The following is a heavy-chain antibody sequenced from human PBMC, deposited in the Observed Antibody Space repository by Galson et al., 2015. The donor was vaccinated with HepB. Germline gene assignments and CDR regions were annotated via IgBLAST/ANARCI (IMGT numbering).Heavy chain of an antibody. CDR3: ARGPRNITGGVVVVPAARAWFDP. CDR1: GGSFSGYY. V-gene: IGHV4-34*01. Sequence: LSLTCAGDGGSFSGYYWSWIRQPPGKGLEWIGEINHSGSTNYNPSLKSRVTISVDTSKNQFSLKLSSVTAADTAVYYCARGPRNITGGVVVVPAARAWFDPWGQGTLVTVSS. J-gene: IGHJ5*02. CDR2: INHSGST. D-gene: IGHD2-2*01.